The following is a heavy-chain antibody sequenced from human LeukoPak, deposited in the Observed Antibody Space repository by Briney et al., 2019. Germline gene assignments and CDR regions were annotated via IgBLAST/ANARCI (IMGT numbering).Heavy chain of an antibody. D-gene: IGHD2-2*01. V-gene: IGHV3-53*04. Sequence: GGSLRLSCAASGFTVSSNYMSWVRQAPGKGLEWVSVIYSGGSTYYANSVKGRFTISRHNSKNTLYLQMNSLRAEDTAVYYCAREAVPAPDYYYSMDVWGQGTTVTVSS. CDR2: IYSGGST. CDR1: GFTVSSNY. J-gene: IGHJ6*02. CDR3: AREAVPAPDYYYSMDV.